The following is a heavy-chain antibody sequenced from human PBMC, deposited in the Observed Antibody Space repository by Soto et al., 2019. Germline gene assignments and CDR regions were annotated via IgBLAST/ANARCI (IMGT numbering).Heavy chain of an antibody. CDR2: IYPDDSDI. CDR3: ARQVVTTGGVYYFYGMDV. V-gene: IGHV5-51*01. J-gene: IGHJ6*02. Sequence: GESLKISCNGSGYSFISYWIGWVRQMPGKGLEWMGIIYPDDSDIRYSPSFQGQVTISADRSIRTAYLQWSSLEASDTAIYYCARQVVTTGGVYYFYGMDVWGQGTTVTVSS. CDR1: GYSFISYW. D-gene: IGHD3-16*01.